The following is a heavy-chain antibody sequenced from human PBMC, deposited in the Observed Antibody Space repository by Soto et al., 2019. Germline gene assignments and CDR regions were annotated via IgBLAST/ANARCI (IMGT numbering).Heavy chain of an antibody. CDR3: AKERSYYYYYGVDV. Sequence: EVQLLESGGGLVQPGGSLRLSCAASGFTFSSCAMGWVRQAPGKGLEWVSDIIDSGGSTYYADSVKGRFTISRDNSTSTLYQQKNSLIAEDTALYYCAKERSYYYYYGVDVWGQGTTVTVSS. CDR1: GFTFSSCA. V-gene: IGHV3-23*01. J-gene: IGHJ6*02. CDR2: IIDSGGST.